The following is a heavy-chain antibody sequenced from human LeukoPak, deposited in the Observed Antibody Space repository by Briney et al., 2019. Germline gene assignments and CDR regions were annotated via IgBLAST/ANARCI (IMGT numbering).Heavy chain of an antibody. CDR2: ISSSSSTI. CDR1: GFTFSSYS. J-gene: IGHJ4*02. Sequence: GGSLRLSCAASGFTFSSYSMNWVRQAPGKGLEWVSYISSSSSTIYYADSVKGRFTISRDNAKNSLYLQMNSLRAEDTAVYYCARDFRPKCSSTSCYYGYWGQGILVTVSS. D-gene: IGHD2-2*01. CDR3: ARDFRPKCSSTSCYYGY. V-gene: IGHV3-48*01.